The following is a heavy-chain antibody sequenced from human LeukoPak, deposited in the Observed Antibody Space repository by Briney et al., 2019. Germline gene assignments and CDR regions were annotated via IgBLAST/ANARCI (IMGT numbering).Heavy chain of an antibody. CDR1: GFTFSSYG. J-gene: IGHJ5*02. CDR2: IWYDGSNK. CDR3: ARDPSGGVVVPAGESWFDH. V-gene: IGHV3-33*01. D-gene: IGHD2-2*01. Sequence: PGGSLRLSCAASGFTFSSYGMHWVRQAPGKGLEWGAVIWYDGSNKYYADSVKGRFTISRDNSKNTLYLQMNSLRAEDTAVYYCARDPSGGVVVPAGESWFDHWGQGTLVTVSS.